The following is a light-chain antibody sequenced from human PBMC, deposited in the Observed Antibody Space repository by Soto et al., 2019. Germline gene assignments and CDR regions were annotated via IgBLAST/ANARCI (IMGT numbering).Light chain of an antibody. CDR2: AAS. CDR3: QQYYSYPLT. CDR1: QTISTN. Sequence: AIHMTQSPSSFSASTGDTITITCRASQTISTNLAWYQQKPGKAPKVLIFAASTLQGGVPSRFSGSGSGTDFTLTISCLQSEDFASYYCQQYYSYPLTFGGGTNVEIK. V-gene: IGKV1-8*01. J-gene: IGKJ4*01.